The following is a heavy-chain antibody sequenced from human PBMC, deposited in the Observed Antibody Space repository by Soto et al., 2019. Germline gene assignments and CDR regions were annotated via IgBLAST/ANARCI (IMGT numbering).Heavy chain of an antibody. CDR3: ARYCNSRGCYDY. V-gene: IGHV4-34*01. D-gene: IGHD2-2*01. Sequence: SRTLSLTFAVYGWSFSGDYWSWIRQPPGKGLEWIGEINHSGSTNYNPSLKSRVTISVDTSKNQFSLKLSSVTAADTAVYYCARYCNSRGCYDYWGQGTLVTVSA. CDR2: INHSGST. J-gene: IGHJ4*01. CDR1: GWSFSGDY.